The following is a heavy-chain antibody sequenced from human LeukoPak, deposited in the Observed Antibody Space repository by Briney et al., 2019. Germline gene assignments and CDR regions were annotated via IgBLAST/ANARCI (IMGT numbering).Heavy chain of an antibody. CDR2: IYHTGST. D-gene: IGHD2-21*02. Sequence: SETLSLTCADSGASISGSGYYWGWIRQPPGMELQWIGNIYHTGSTYYNASLQSRVTISIDTSKNQFSLRLNSVTAADTAMYYCAKSDGYGLIDYWGQGTLVTVSS. CDR3: AKSDGYGLIDY. V-gene: IGHV4-39*01. CDR1: GASISGSGYY. J-gene: IGHJ4*02.